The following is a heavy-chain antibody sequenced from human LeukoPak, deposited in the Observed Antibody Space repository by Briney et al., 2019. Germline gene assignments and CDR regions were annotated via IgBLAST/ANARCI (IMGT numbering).Heavy chain of an antibody. D-gene: IGHD4-17*01. V-gene: IGHV4-34*01. CDR3: ARDLVTVTKGFDI. Sequence: PSETLSLTCAVYGGSFSGYYWSWIRQPPGKGLEWIEEINHSGSTNYNPSLKSRVTISIDTSKNQFSLKLSSVTTADTAVYYCARDLVTVTKGFDIWGLGTMVSVSS. CDR1: GGSFSGYY. CDR2: INHSGST. J-gene: IGHJ3*02.